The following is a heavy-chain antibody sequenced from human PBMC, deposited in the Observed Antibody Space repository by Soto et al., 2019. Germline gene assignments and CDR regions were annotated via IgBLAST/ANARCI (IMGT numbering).Heavy chain of an antibody. J-gene: IGHJ4*02. Sequence: PSETLSLTCSVSGGSISSGGYYWSWIRQPPGKGLEWIGYIYYSGSTKYNPSLKSRVAISVDTSKNQFSLKLSSVTAADTAVYYCARDRHAYYYDSSGSPLSVSDYWGQVTLFTVSS. CDR3: ARDRHAYYYDSSGSPLSVSDY. CDR1: GGSISSGGYY. CDR2: IYYSGST. D-gene: IGHD3-22*01. V-gene: IGHV4-30-4*01.